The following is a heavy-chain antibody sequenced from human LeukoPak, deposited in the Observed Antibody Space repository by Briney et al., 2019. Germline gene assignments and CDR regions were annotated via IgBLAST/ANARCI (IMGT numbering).Heavy chain of an antibody. Sequence: PGRSLRLSCAASGFTFSSYGMHWVRQAPGKGLEWVAVISYDGSNKYYADSVKGRFTISRDNSKNTLYLQMNSLRAEDTAVYYCAKAPRFLEWLYPFYWGQGTLVTVSS. CDR3: AKAPRFLEWLYPFY. V-gene: IGHV3-30*18. CDR2: ISYDGSNK. CDR1: GFTFSSYG. D-gene: IGHD3-3*01. J-gene: IGHJ4*02.